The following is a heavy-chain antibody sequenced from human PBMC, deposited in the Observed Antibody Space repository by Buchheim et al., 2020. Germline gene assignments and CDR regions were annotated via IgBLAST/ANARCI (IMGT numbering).Heavy chain of an antibody. CDR1: GFAFSSYG. J-gene: IGHJ6*02. CDR2: ISYDGSEK. CDR3: AKKKGAPGAFGMDV. Sequence: QVQLVESGGGVVQPGTSLRLSCAASGFAFSSYGMHWVRQDPGKGLEWVAVISYDGSEKYYGDSVKGGFTISRDNSKNTLYLQMNTLRAEDTAVYYCAKKKGAPGAFGMDVWGQGT. D-gene: IGHD3-10*01. V-gene: IGHV3-30*18.